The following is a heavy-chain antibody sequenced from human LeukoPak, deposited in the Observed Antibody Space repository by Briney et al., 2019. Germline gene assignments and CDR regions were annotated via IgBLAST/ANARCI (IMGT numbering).Heavy chain of an antibody. CDR3: ARGDWQYSNNWSNWFDP. D-gene: IGHD6-13*01. Sequence: SETLSLTCTVSGGSISSSIYYWGWIRQPPGKGLEWIGSIYYSGSTYYNPSLKSRVTISVDTSKNQFSLKLSFVTAADTAVYYCARGDWQYSNNWSNWFDPWGQGTLVTVSS. J-gene: IGHJ5*02. CDR1: GGSISSSIYY. CDR2: IYYSGST. V-gene: IGHV4-39*07.